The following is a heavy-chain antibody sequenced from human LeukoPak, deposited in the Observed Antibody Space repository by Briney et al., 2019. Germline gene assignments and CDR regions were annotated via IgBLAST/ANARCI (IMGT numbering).Heavy chain of an antibody. D-gene: IGHD5-12*01. CDR2: ISTTGTII. V-gene: IGHV3-48*03. Sequence: PGGSLGLSCAASGFTFSSYEMGWVRQAPGKGLEWISYISTTGTIIYYADSVKGRFTISRDNAENSLYLQMNSLRAEDTAVYYCARDYSVMDIVASYFFDYWGQGTLVTVSS. CDR3: ARDYSVMDIVASYFFDY. CDR1: GFTFSSYE. J-gene: IGHJ4*02.